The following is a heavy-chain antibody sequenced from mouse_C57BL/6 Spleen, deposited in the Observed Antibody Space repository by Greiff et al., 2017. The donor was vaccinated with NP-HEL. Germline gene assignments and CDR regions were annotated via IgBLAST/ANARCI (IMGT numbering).Heavy chain of an antibody. CDR3: ARQRELTGMGFAY. D-gene: IGHD4-1*01. J-gene: IGHJ3*01. CDR1: GYTFTSYW. V-gene: IGHV1-61*01. Sequence: QVQLQQPGAELVRPGSSVKLSCKASGYTFTSYWMDWVKQRPGQGLEWIGNIYPSDSETHYNQKFKDKATLTVDKSSSTAYMQLSSLTSEDSAVYYCARQRELTGMGFAYWGQGTLVTVSA. CDR2: IYPSDSET.